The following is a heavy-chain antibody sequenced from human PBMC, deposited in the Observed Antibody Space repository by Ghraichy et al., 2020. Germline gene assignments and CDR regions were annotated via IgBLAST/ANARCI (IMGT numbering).Heavy chain of an antibody. V-gene: IGHV1-18*01. J-gene: IGHJ5*02. CDR1: GYTFTNYGTNYG. Sequence: ASVKVSCKASGYTFTNYGTNYGISWVRQAPGQGLEWMGWVNVYNGNTVSAQKFQGRVTMTTDISTSTAYMELRSLRSDDTALYYCARAPYGDYAIDPWGQGTLVTVSS. CDR3: ARAPYGDYAIDP. CDR2: VNVYNGNT. D-gene: IGHD4-17*01.